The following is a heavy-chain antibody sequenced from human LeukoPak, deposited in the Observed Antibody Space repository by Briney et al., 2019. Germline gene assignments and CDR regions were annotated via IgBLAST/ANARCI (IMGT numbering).Heavy chain of an antibody. Sequence: GGSLRLSCAVSGVSVSVNYMNWVRQAPGKGLECVSVTDSGGNTLYEDSVKGRFAISRDNSKNTLFLQMSSLRPEDTAVYYCTRPHSGSYQHAVDSWGQGTLVTVSS. CDR3: TRPHSGSYQHAVDS. CDR1: GVSVSVNY. D-gene: IGHD1-26*01. V-gene: IGHV3-66*02. J-gene: IGHJ4*02. CDR2: TDSGGNT.